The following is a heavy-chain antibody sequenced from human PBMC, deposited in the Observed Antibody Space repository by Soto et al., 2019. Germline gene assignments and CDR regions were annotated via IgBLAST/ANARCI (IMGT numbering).Heavy chain of an antibody. Sequence: SVKVSCKASGGTLRSYAIRWVGQPPGQGLEWMGGIIPIFDTANYAQKFQGRVTITADESTSTAYMELSSLRSEDAAVYDCASIYSSSWYDDYWGQGTLVTVPS. J-gene: IGHJ4*02. CDR1: GGTLRSYA. D-gene: IGHD6-13*01. CDR3: ASIYSSSWYDDY. V-gene: IGHV1-69*13. CDR2: IIPIFDTA.